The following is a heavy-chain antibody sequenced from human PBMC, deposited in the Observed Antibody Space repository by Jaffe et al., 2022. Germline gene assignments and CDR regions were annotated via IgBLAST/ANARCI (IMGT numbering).Heavy chain of an antibody. V-gene: IGHV3-7*01. CDR1: GFTFSSYW. D-gene: IGHD6-19*01. CDR3: ASVYSSGWSDAFDI. Sequence: EVQLVESGGGLVQPGGSLRLSCAASGFTFSSYWMSWVRQAPGKGLEWVANIKQDGSEKYYVDSVKGRFTISRDNAKNSLYLQMNSLRAEDTAVYYCASVYSSGWSDAFDIWGQGTMVTVSS. J-gene: IGHJ3*02. CDR2: IKQDGSEK.